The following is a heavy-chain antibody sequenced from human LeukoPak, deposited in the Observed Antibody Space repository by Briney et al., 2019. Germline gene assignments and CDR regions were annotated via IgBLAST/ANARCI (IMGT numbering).Heavy chain of an antibody. CDR2: IYYRSKWSN. J-gene: IGHJ5*02. CDR1: GDSVSSNSAA. D-gene: IGHD2-2*01. CDR3: ARNPVPVTGENWFDP. V-gene: IGHV6-1*01. Sequence: SQTLSLTCAISGDSVSSNSAAWNWIRQSPSRGLEWLGRIYYRSKWSNDYAVSVKNRITITASSSKNQFYLQLNSATPDDTAVYYCARNPVPVTGENWFDPWGQGTLVTVSS.